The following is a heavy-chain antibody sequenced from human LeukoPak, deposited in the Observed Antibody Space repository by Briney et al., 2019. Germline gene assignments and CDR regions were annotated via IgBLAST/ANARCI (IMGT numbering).Heavy chain of an antibody. V-gene: IGHV3-30-3*01. D-gene: IGHD3-10*01. CDR3: ARDEIGDNYFDY. J-gene: IGHJ4*02. Sequence: PGGSLRLSCAASGFTFSSYAMHWVRQAPGKGLEWVAVISYDGSNKYYADSVKGRFTISRDNSKNTLYLQMNSLRAEDTAVYYCARDEIGDNYFDYWGQGTLVTVSS. CDR1: GFTFSSYA. CDR2: ISYDGSNK.